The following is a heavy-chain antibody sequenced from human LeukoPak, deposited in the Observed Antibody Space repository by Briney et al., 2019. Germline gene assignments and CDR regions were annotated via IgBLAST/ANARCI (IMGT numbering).Heavy chain of an antibody. CDR1: GYTFIDYY. CDR3: ARDGLSYCTNGVCPGSNWFDP. V-gene: IGHV1-2*02. J-gene: IGHJ5*02. CDR2: INPNRGGT. Sequence: ASVKVSCKASGYTFIDYYMHWVRQAPGQGLEWMGWINPNRGGTNYAQKFQGRVTMTRDTSINTAYMELSRLRSDDTAVYHCARDGLSYCTNGVCPGSNWFDPWGQGTLVTVSS. D-gene: IGHD2-8*01.